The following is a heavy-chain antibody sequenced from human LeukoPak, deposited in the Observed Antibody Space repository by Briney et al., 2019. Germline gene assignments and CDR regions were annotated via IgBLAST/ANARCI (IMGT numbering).Heavy chain of an antibody. Sequence: GGSLRLSWSGSGFTFGDYAMSWVRQAPGEGLEWVGFIRSKVYRGATEYAASVKGRFTISRDDSKSIAYLHMNSLKTKDTAVYFCTRDPRTHTGNYIYYYFDYWGQGALVTVSS. J-gene: IGHJ4*02. CDR1: GFTFGDYA. D-gene: IGHD1-26*01. CDR3: TRDPRTHTGNYIYYYFDY. CDR2: IRSKVYRGAT. V-gene: IGHV3-49*04.